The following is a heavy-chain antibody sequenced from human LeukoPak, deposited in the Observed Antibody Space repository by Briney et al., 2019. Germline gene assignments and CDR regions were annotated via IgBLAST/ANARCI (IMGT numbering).Heavy chain of an antibody. V-gene: IGHV4-4*09. D-gene: IGHD4-23*01. Sequence: SETLSLTCTVSGASISNEYWSWIRQPPGMGLEWIGYIYSRGSTNYNPSLKSRVTISVDTSKNQFSLKLSSVTAADTAVYYCARRRTPDFWGQGTLVTVSS. J-gene: IGHJ4*02. CDR3: ARRRTPDF. CDR2: IYSRGST. CDR1: GASISNEY.